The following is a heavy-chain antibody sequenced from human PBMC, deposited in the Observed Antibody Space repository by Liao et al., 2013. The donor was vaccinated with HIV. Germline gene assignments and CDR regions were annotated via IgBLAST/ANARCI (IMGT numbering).Heavy chain of an antibody. V-gene: IGHV4-34*01. CDR2: INHSGST. J-gene: IGHJ4*02. CDR3: ATNPFSGGYFDY. Sequence: QVQLQEPGSRLVKTSETLSLTCTVTGGSFNNDKWSWIRQPPGKGLEFIGEINHSGSTNYNPSLESRVTISIDTSKKQFSLKLSSVTAADTAVYFCATNPFSGGYFDYWGQGTLVTVSS. CDR1: GGSFNNDK. D-gene: IGHD3-3*02.